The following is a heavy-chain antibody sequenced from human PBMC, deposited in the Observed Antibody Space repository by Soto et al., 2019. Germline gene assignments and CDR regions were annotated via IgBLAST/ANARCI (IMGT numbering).Heavy chain of an antibody. CDR3: ATVLRGVVKWFDP. D-gene: IGHD3-10*01. CDR1: GDTFTNFG. CDR2: IATYNSNR. J-gene: IGHJ5*02. V-gene: IGHV1-18*01. Sequence: HLVQSGPEVKKPGASITVSCKTPGDTFTNFGLSWVRQAPGQGLEWLGWIATYNSNRNYAQKFQGRLPLTTDTSTSAAYMELQRLRYDDAAVYYCATVLRGVVKWFDPWGQGTLVTVSS.